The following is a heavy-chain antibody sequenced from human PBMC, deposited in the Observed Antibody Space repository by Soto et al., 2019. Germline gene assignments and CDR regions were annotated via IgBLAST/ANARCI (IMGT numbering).Heavy chain of an antibody. V-gene: IGHV5-10-1*01. CDR2: IAPSDSYT. Sequence: ESLNLSYNGSGYSISSYWISWVRQMTAKSLEWMGRIAPSDSYTNYSPSFQGHATISADKSISTAYLQGSSLKASDTAMYYCARLPDCSSTSCYYYYGMDVWGQGTTVTFSS. J-gene: IGHJ6*02. D-gene: IGHD2-2*01. CDR1: GYSISSYW. CDR3: ARLPDCSSTSCYYYYGMDV.